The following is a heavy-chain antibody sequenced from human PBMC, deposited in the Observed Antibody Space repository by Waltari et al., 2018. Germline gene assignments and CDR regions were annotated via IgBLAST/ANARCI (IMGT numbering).Heavy chain of an antibody. J-gene: IGHJ3*02. V-gene: IGHV4-38-2*01. D-gene: IGHD2-15*01. Sequence: QVQLQESGPGLVKPSETLSLTCAVSGYSISSGYYWGWIRQPPGKGLEWIGSIYHSGGTYYNPSLKSRVTISVDTSKNQCSLKLSSVTAADTAVYYCARLPCSGCSCYSYAFDIWGQGTMVTVSS. CDR3: ARLPCSGCSCYSYAFDI. CDR1: GYSISSGYY. CDR2: IYHSGGT.